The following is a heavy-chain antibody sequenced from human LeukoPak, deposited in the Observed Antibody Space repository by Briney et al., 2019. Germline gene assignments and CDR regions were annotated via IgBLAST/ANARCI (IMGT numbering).Heavy chain of an antibody. CDR1: GGTFSSYA. V-gene: IGHV1-69*04. Sequence: VASVKVSCKASGGTFSSYAISWVRHAPGQGLEWMGRIIPILGIANYAQKFQGRVTITADKSTSTAYMELSSLRSEDTAVYYCARGPEYYYGMDVWGQGTTVTVSS. J-gene: IGHJ6*02. CDR2: IIPILGIA. D-gene: IGHD1-14*01. CDR3: ARGPEYYYGMDV.